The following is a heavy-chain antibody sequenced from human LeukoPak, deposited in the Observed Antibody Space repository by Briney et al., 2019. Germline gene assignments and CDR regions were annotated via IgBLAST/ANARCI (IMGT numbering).Heavy chain of an antibody. CDR2: VDSTGEYT. CDR3: AKGSYGGRPYYFDY. D-gene: IGHD3-16*01. Sequence: GGSLRLSCVASGITFNNYAVTWVRQAPGKGLDWVSAVDSTGEYTWHADSVRGRLTISRDNSKNTVYLQMDSQRAEDSAIYYCAKGSYGGRPYYFDYWGQGALVTVSS. V-gene: IGHV3-23*01. J-gene: IGHJ4*02. CDR1: GITFNNYA.